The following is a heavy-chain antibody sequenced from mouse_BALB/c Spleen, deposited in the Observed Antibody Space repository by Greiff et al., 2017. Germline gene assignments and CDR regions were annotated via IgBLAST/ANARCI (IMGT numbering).Heavy chain of an antibody. CDR1: GYTFTSYY. CDR2: INPSNGGT. D-gene: IGHD2-3*01. J-gene: IGHJ3*01. V-gene: IGHV1S81*02. Sequence: QVQLQQSGAELVKPGASVKLSCKASGYTFTSYYMYWVKQRPGQGLEWIGEINPSNGGTNFNEKFKSKATLTVDKSSSTAYMQLSSLTSEDSAVYYCTRYDGYYPWFAYWGQGTLVTVSA. CDR3: TRYDGYYPWFAY.